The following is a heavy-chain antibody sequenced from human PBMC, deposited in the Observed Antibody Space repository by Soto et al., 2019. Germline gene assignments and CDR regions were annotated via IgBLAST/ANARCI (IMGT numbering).Heavy chain of an antibody. CDR1: GYTFTSYG. CDR3: ATDNQYGRVYYYYGMDV. CDR2: ISAYNGNT. V-gene: IGHV1-18*01. D-gene: IGHD3-10*02. J-gene: IGHJ6*02. Sequence: QVQLVQSGAEVKKPGASVKVSCKASGYTFTSYGISWVRQAPGQGLEWMGWISAYNGNTNYAQKLQGRVTMTKDTSTSTAYMELRSLRSDDTAVYYCATDNQYGRVYYYYGMDVWGQGTTVTVSS.